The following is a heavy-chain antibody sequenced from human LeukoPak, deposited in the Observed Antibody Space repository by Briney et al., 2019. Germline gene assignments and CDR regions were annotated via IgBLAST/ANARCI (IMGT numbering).Heavy chain of an antibody. Sequence: ASVKVSCKASGYTFTSYYMHWVRQAPGQGLEWMGIINPSGGSTSYAQKFQGRVTMTRDTSTSTAYMELRSLRSDDTAVYYCARETTEAVGVYWGQGTLVTVSS. CDR2: INPSGGST. CDR1: GYTFTSYY. CDR3: ARETTEAVGVY. D-gene: IGHD4-11*01. V-gene: IGHV1-46*01. J-gene: IGHJ4*02.